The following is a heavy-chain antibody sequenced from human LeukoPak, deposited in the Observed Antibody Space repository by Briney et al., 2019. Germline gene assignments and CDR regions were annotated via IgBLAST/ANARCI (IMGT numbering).Heavy chain of an antibody. Sequence: SGTLSLTCTVSGGSISSYYWSWIRQPPGKGLEWIGYIYYSGSTNYNPSLKSRVTISVDTSKNQFSLKLSSVTAADTAVYYCARDRDGYNYGWFDPWGQGTLVTVSS. V-gene: IGHV4-59*01. CDR3: ARDRDGYNYGWFDP. CDR1: GGSISSYY. CDR2: IYYSGST. D-gene: IGHD5-24*01. J-gene: IGHJ5*02.